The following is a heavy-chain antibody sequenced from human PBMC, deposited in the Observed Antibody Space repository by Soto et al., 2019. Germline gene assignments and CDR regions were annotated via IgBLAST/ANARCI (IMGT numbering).Heavy chain of an antibody. CDR2: IGPNRGDT. D-gene: IGHD1-1*01. J-gene: IGHJ5*02. Sequence: VQLVQSGAAVKKSGASVKVSCKASGYTFTGYYIHWVRQAPGQGLEWMGEIGPNRGDTKYAQKFQGRVTMTRDTSISTDYMEFSNLSADNTALYYGGRERSGERVLFSWGQGTLVTVYS. CDR3: GRERSGERVLFS. V-gene: IGHV1-2*02. CDR1: GYTFTGYY.